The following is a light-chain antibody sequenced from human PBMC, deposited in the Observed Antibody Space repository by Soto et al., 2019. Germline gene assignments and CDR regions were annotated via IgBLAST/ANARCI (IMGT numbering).Light chain of an antibody. Sequence: DIQMTQSPSTLSASVGDRVTITCRASQNINRWLAWYQQKPGKAPKLLIYKASNLENGVPSRFRGSGSETEFTLTISSLQPDDFATYYCHQYHSSSTFCGGTTVDIK. CDR2: KAS. V-gene: IGKV1-5*03. J-gene: IGKJ4*01. CDR1: QNINRW. CDR3: HQYHSSST.